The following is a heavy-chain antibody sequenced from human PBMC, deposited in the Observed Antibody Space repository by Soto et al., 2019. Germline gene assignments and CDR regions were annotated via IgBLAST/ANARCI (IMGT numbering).Heavy chain of an antibody. Sequence: EVQLVESGGGLVQPGGSLRLSCAASGFTFSDHYMDWVRQAPGKGLEWVSRTRNKANRYTTEYAASVKGSITISRDGSESSLYRQMNRRTTEDTAVYYFTRSGGSYRDFDLWGRGTLVTVSS. D-gene: IGHD1-26*01. CDR1: GFTFSDHY. V-gene: IGHV3-72*01. J-gene: IGHJ2*01. CDR3: TRSGGSYRDFDL. CDR2: TRNKANRYTT.